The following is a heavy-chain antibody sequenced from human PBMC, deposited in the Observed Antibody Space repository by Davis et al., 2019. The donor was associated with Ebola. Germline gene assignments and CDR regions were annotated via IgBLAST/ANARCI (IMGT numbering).Heavy chain of an antibody. CDR2: INHSGST. J-gene: IGHJ4*02. CDR1: GGSISTYY. Sequence: SETLSLTCTVPGGSISTYYWSWIRQPPGKGLEWIGEINHSGSTNYNPSLKSRVTISVDTSKNQFSLKLSSVTAADTAVYYCARGDRTITIFGVVISEFDYWGQGTLVTVSS. CDR3: ARGDRTITIFGVVISEFDY. D-gene: IGHD3-3*01. V-gene: IGHV4-34*01.